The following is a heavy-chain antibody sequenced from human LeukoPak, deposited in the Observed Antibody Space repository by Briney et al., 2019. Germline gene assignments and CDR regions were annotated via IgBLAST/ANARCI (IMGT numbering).Heavy chain of an antibody. V-gene: IGHV4-59*12. Sequence: SETLSLTCTVSGGSISSYYWTWIRQPPGKGLEWIGYIYYSGDTNYNPSLKSRVTMSEDTSKNQFSLKLSSVTAADTAVYYCARESVVLSRYYNMDVWGQGTTVTVSS. CDR2: IYYSGDT. CDR3: ARESVVLSRYYNMDV. J-gene: IGHJ6*02. CDR1: GGSISSYY. D-gene: IGHD4/OR15-4a*01.